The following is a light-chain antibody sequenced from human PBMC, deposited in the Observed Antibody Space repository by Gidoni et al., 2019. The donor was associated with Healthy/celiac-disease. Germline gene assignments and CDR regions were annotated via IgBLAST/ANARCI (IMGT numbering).Light chain of an antibody. Sequence: DIQLTQSPSFLSASVGDRVTITCRASQGISSYLAWYQQKPGKAPKLLIYAASTLQSGVPSRFSGSGSGTEFTLTISSLQPEGFATYYCQPLNSYPLTFGGGTKVEIK. CDR1: QGISSY. V-gene: IGKV1-9*01. CDR3: QPLNSYPLT. J-gene: IGKJ4*01. CDR2: AAS.